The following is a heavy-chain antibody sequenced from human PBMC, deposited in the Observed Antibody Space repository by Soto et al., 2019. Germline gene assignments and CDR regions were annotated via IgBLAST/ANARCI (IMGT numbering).Heavy chain of an antibody. V-gene: IGHV4-34*01. D-gene: IGHD3-10*01. CDR3: ARGGGNYYGSGTQLDS. CDR1: GGSFSGYY. J-gene: IGHJ4*02. CDR2: INHSGRT. Sequence: PSETLSLTCAVYGGSFSGYYWSWIRQPPGKGLEWIGEINHSGRTNYNPSLKSRVSMSVDTSKNQFSLKLTSVTAADTAVYYCARGGGNYYGSGTQLDSWGQGTLVTVSS.